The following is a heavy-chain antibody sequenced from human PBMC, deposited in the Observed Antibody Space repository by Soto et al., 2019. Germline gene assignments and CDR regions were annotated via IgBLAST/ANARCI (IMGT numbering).Heavy chain of an antibody. D-gene: IGHD2-21*01. CDR3: AKGHRSGPPSSVVRPFDY. J-gene: IGHJ4*02. CDR1: GFTFSSYA. Sequence: PGGSLRLSCAASGFTFSSYAMSWVRQAPGKGLEWVSAISGSGGSTYYADSVKGRFTISRDNSKNTLYLQMNSLRAEDTAVYYCAKGHRSGPPSSVVRPFDYWGQGTLVTVSS. CDR2: ISGSGGST. V-gene: IGHV3-23*01.